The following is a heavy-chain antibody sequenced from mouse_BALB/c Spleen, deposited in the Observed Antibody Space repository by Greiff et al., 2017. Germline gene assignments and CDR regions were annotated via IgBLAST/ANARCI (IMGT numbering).Heavy chain of an antibody. CDR2: IDTSDSYT. Sequence: QVQLQQPGAELVMPGASVKMSCKASGYTFTDYWMHWVKQRPGQGLEWIGAIDTSDSYTSYNQKFKGKATLTVDESSSTAYMQLSSLTSEDSAVYYCARGEYGNYYFDYWGQGTTLTVSS. CDR3: ARGEYGNYYFDY. J-gene: IGHJ2*01. D-gene: IGHD2-10*02. CDR1: GYTFTDYW. V-gene: IGHV1-69*01.